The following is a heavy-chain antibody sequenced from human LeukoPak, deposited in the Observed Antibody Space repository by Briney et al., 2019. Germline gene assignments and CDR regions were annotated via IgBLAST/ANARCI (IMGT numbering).Heavy chain of an antibody. V-gene: IGHV4-59*01. Sequence: PSETLSLTCTVSGGSISSYYWNWIRQPPGKGLEWIGYIYYSGSTNYNPSLKSRVTTSVDTSKNQFSLKLSSVTAADTAVYYCARGRLGYYDRSGPDYWGQGTLVTVSS. CDR3: ARGRLGYYDRSGPDY. D-gene: IGHD3-22*01. CDR1: GGSISSYY. J-gene: IGHJ4*02. CDR2: IYYSGST.